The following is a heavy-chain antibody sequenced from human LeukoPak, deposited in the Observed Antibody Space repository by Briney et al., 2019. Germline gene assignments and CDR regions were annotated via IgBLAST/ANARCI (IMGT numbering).Heavy chain of an antibody. D-gene: IGHD2-15*01. J-gene: IGHJ6*02. V-gene: IGHV1-2*02. Sequence: GASVKVSCKASGYTLRDYYIYWVRQAPGQGLEWLGWLNPHSGGTNYAQKFQGRVTLTSDTSISTAYMELRPLTSDDTAIYYCARGLRIINGLDVWGQGTTVIVSS. CDR1: GYTLRDYY. CDR3: ARGLRIINGLDV. CDR2: LNPHSGGT.